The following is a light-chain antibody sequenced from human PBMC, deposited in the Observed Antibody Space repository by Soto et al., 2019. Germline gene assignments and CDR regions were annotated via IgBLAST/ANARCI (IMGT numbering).Light chain of an antibody. CDR1: SSNIRSNT. Sequence: QSVLTQPPSASGTPGQRVTISCSGSSSNIRSNTVNWYQQLPGTAPKLLIYSNNQRPSGVPDRFSGSKSGTSASLAISGLQSEDEADYYCAAWDDSLNAHNYVFGTRTKVTVL. CDR2: SNN. V-gene: IGLV1-44*01. CDR3: AAWDDSLNAHNYV. J-gene: IGLJ1*01.